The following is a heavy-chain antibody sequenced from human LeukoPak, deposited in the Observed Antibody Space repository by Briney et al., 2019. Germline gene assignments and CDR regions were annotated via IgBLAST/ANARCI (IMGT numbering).Heavy chain of an antibody. CDR1: GYTFTDYY. V-gene: IGHV1-69-2*01. D-gene: IGHD6-19*01. Sequence: ASVKVSCKVSGYTFTDYYMHWVQQAPGKGLEWMGLVDPEDGETIYAEKFQGRVTITADTSTDTAYMELSSLRSEDTAVYYCANEESIAVAGTSYFDYWGQGTLVTVSS. J-gene: IGHJ4*02. CDR3: ANEESIAVAGTSYFDY. CDR2: VDPEDGET.